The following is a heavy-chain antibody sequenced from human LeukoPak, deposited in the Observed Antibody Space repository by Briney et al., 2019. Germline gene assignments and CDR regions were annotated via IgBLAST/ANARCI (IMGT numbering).Heavy chain of an antibody. J-gene: IGHJ6*03. CDR2: IYYSGST. CDR1: GGSLSSYY. D-gene: IGHD6-19*01. CDR3: ARDLGGYSSGSSPWYYYYYMDV. Sequence: SETLSLTCTFSGGSLSSYYWSWIRQPPGKGLEGIGYIYYSGSTNYNPSLKSRVTISVDTSKNQFSLKLSSVTAADTAVYYCARDLGGYSSGSSPWYYYYYMDVWGKGTTVTVSS. V-gene: IGHV4-59*12.